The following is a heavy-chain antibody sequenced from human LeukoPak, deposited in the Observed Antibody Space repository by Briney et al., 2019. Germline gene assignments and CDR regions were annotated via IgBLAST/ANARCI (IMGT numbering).Heavy chain of an antibody. CDR1: GFTFSSYG. CDR2: IWYDGSNK. Sequence: GGSLRLSCAASGFTFSSYGMRWVRQAPGKGLEWVAVIWYDGSNKYYADSVKGRFTISRDNSKNTLYLQMNSLKTEDTAVYYCTTGNYDSSGYCDYWGQGTLVTVSS. J-gene: IGHJ4*02. D-gene: IGHD3-22*01. V-gene: IGHV3-33*01. CDR3: TTGNYDSSGYCDY.